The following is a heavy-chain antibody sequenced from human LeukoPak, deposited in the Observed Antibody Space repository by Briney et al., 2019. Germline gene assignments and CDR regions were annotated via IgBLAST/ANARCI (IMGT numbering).Heavy chain of an antibody. D-gene: IGHD3-3*01. J-gene: IGHJ4*02. CDR3: ANLYDFWSGYSQG. CDR1: GFTFSSYS. V-gene: IGHV3-21*01. CDR2: ISSSSSYI. Sequence: GGSLRLSCAASGFTFSSYSMNWVRQAPGKGLEWVSSISSSSSYIYYADSVKGRFTISRDNSKNTLYLQMNSLRAEDTAVYYCANLYDFWSGYSQGWGQGTLVTVSS.